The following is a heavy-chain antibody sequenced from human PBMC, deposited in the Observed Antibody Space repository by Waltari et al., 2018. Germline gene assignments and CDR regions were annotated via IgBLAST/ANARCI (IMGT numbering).Heavy chain of an antibody. V-gene: IGHV3-74*03. CDR3: ARVSRRTYRSPVPGRHYYYGMDV. CDR2: ISTDASDT. J-gene: IGHJ6*02. D-gene: IGHD1-1*01. Sequence: EEQLVESGGGLVQPGDSLRLSCAASGFTLSSFWMTWVRQAPGKGPLWVSRISTDASDTTYADSVKGRFTISRDNARNTLYLQMNRLRAEDTAVYFCARVSRRTYRSPVPGRHYYYGMDVWGQGTTVTVSS. CDR1: GFTLSSFW.